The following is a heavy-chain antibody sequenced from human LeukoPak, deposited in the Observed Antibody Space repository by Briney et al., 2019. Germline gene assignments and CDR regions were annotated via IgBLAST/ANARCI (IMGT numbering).Heavy chain of an antibody. CDR1: GFTVSSNY. CDR3: ARDSRGWNFFDY. V-gene: IGHV3-53*01. CDR2: IYSGGST. D-gene: IGHD1-7*01. Sequence: GGSLRLSCAASGFTVSSNYMSWVRQAPGKGLEWVSVIYSGGSTYYADSVKGRFTISRDNSKNTLYLQMNSLRAEGTAVYYCARDSRGWNFFDYWGQGTLVTVSS. J-gene: IGHJ4*02.